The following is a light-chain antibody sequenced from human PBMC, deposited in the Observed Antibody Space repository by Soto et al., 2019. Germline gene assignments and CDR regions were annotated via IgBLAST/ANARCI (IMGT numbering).Light chain of an antibody. J-gene: IGKJ1*01. CDR1: QTVIRNY. Sequence: EIVLSQSPVTLSLSPGERATPSCRASQTVIRNYLAWHQQKPGHTPRLLAYGASSRATGIPDRFSGSGSGTDFTLTISRLEPEDFAVYYCQQYDNWPWTFGQGTKVDIK. V-gene: IGKV3-20*01. CDR3: QQYDNWPWT. CDR2: GAS.